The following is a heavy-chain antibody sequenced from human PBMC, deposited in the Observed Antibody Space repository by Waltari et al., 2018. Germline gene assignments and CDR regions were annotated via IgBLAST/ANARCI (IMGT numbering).Heavy chain of an antibody. V-gene: IGHV3-66*02. CDR1: GFTGSDNY. D-gene: IGHD4-4*01. CDR2: IYAGGST. CDR3: ARGRNTNYVVYGMDV. Sequence: EVQLVESGGGLVQPGGSLRLSCAPSGFTGSDNYLSWVRQAPGKGLEWVSVIYAGGSTSYADSVKGRFTISRDNSKSTLYLQMNSLRAEDTAVYYCARGRNTNYVVYGMDVWGQGTTVTVSS. J-gene: IGHJ6*02.